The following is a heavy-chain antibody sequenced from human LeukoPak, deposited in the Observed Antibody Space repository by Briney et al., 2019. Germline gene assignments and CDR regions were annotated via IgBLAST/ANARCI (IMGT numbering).Heavy chain of an antibody. CDR2: ISHSATT. CDR3: VLKERWFGELFEYYFDY. CDR1: GGSFSGYN. D-gene: IGHD3-10*01. J-gene: IGHJ4*02. V-gene: IGHV4-34*01. Sequence: TSETLSLTCAVYGGSFSGYNWNWIRQPPGKGLEWIGEISHSATTNYNPSLKSRVTISVDTSKNQFSLKLSSVTAADTAVYYCVLKERWFGELFEYYFDYWGQGTLVTVSS.